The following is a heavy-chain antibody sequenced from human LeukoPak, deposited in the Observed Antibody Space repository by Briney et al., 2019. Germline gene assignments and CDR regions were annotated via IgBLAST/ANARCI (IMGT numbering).Heavy chain of an antibody. CDR2: IYYSGST. CDR3: AIYGDYSPFDY. CDR1: GGSISSSSYY. Sequence: SETLSLTCTVSGGSISSSSYYWGWIRQPPGKGLEWIGSIYYSGSTYYNPSLKSRVTISVDTSKNQFSLKLSSVTAADTAVYYCAIYGDYSPFDYWGQGTLVTVSS. V-gene: IGHV4-39*01. J-gene: IGHJ4*02. D-gene: IGHD4-17*01.